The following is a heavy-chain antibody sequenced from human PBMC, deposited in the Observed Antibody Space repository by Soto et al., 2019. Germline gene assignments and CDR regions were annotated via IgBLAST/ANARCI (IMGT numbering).Heavy chain of an antibody. J-gene: IGHJ1*01. V-gene: IGHV3-23*01. CDR1: GFVFRDVG. Sequence: GGSDRLSCVDAGFVFRDVGITMIHQAPGERLEWVSALTPGGETTYYIDSVKGRFTISRDNAKNTLYLQMNSLTAADTAVYYCAKDSPLSGNYQDLDHWGPGTLVTVSS. D-gene: IGHD1-26*01. CDR3: AKDSPLSGNYQDLDH. CDR2: LTPGGETT.